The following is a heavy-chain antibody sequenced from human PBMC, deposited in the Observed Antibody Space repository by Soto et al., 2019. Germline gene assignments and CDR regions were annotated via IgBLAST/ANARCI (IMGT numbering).Heavy chain of an antibody. D-gene: IGHD4-4*01. Sequence: GASVKVSCKASGGTFSSYAISWVRQAPGQGLEWMGGIIPIFGTANYAQKFQGRVTITADESTSTAYMELSSLRSEDTAVYYCARDSTGFNWFAPCAQGTPVTVSS. V-gene: IGHV1-69*13. CDR1: GGTFSSYA. J-gene: IGHJ5*02. CDR3: ARDSTGFNWFAP. CDR2: IIPIFGTA.